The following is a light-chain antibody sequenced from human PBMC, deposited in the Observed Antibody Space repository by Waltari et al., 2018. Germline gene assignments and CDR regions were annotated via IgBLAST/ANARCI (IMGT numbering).Light chain of an antibody. V-gene: IGKV3-20*01. CDR3: QQDYTSSPGT. CDR2: GAS. J-gene: IGKJ1*01. CDR1: QSVSSSY. Sequence: EIVLTQSLGTLSLSPGERATLSCRASQSVSSSYLAWYQQKPGQAPRLLIYGASRRATGIPDRFSGSGSGTDFTLTISRLEPEDFAVYYCQQDYTSSPGTFGQGTKVEIK.